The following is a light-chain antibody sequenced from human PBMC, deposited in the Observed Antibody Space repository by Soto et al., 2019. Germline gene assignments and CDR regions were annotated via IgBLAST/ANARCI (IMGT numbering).Light chain of an antibody. CDR1: QSVTNKS. J-gene: IGKJ2*01. V-gene: IGKV3-20*01. Sequence: EVVLTQSPGTLSLSPGERATLSCRASQSVTNKSLAWYQQKPGQAHRLLLFGSSDRATGIPDRFSGSGSGTDFTLTISRLEPEDFAVYYCQQNGSSPPYTFGQGTKLEI. CDR3: QQNGSSPPYT. CDR2: GSS.